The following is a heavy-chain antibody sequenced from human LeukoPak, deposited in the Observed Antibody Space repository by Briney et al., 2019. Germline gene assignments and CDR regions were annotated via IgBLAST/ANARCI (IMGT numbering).Heavy chain of an antibody. CDR2: IYYSGST. CDR3: ARLPKTRYYYYYYMDV. J-gene: IGHJ6*03. V-gene: IGHV4-39*07. CDR1: GGSISSSSYY. Sequence: SETLSLTCSVSGGSISSSSYYWGWIRQPPGKGLEWIGSIYYSGSTYYNPSLKSRVTISVDTSKNQFSLKLSSVTAADTAVYYCARLPKTRYYYYYYMDVWGKGTTVTISS.